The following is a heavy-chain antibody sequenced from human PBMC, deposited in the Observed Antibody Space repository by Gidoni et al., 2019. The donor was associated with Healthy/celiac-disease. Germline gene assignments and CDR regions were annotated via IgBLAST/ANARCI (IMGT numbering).Heavy chain of an antibody. CDR2: IKQDGSEK. CDR1: GFTFSSYW. CDR3: ARETHMVTRDY. Sequence: EVQLVESGGGLVQPGGSLSLSCAASGFTFSSYWMSWVRQAPGKGLEWVANIKQDGSEKYYVDSVKGRFTISRDNAKNSLYLQMNSLRAEDTAVYYCARETHMVTRDYWGQGTLVTVSS. J-gene: IGHJ4*02. V-gene: IGHV3-7*01. D-gene: IGHD5-18*01.